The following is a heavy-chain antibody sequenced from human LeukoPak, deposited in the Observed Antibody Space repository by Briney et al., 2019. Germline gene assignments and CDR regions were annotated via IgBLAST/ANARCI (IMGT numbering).Heavy chain of an antibody. D-gene: IGHD3-10*01. CDR3: ARDRLWFGELLFDY. V-gene: IGHV1-18*01. Sequence: EASVKVSCKASGYTFTSYGISWVRQAPGQGLEWMGWISAYNGNTNYAQKLQGRVTMTTDTSTSTAYMELRSLRSDDTAVYYCARDRLWFGELLFDYWGQGTLVTVSS. J-gene: IGHJ4*02. CDR2: ISAYNGNT. CDR1: GYTFTSYG.